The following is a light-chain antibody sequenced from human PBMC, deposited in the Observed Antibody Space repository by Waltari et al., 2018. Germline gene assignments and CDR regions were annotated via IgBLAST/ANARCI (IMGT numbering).Light chain of an antibody. V-gene: IGLV1-47*01. CDR1: SSNIGSNY. CDR2: RNN. J-gene: IGLJ3*02. Sequence: QSVLTQPPSASGTPGQRVTISCSGSSSNIGSNYVYWYQQPPGTAPKLLIYRNNRGPSGVPSGFSGSRSGASASLAISGLRSEDGADYYCAAWDDSLSGRGVFGGGTKLTVL. CDR3: AAWDDSLSGRGV.